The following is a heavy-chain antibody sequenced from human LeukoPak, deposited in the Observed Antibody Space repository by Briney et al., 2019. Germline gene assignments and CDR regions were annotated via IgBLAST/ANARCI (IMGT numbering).Heavy chain of an antibody. CDR3: AGKYYDFWSGYRDAFDI. CDR1: GGSISSYY. J-gene: IGHJ3*02. D-gene: IGHD3-3*01. V-gene: IGHV4-59*08. Sequence: SETLSLTCTVSGGSISSYYWSWIRQPPGKGLEWIGYIYYSGSTNYNPSLKSRVTISVDTSKNQLSLKLGSVTAADTAVYYCAGKYYDFWSGYRDAFDIWGQGTMVTVSS. CDR2: IYYSGST.